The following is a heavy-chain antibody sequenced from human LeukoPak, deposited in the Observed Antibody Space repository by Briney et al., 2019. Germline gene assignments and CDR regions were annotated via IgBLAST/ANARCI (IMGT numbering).Heavy chain of an antibody. CDR2: IYYSGST. J-gene: IGHJ4*02. CDR3: ARYGDYGYFDY. CDR1: GGSISSYS. D-gene: IGHD4-17*01. Sequence: SETLSLTCTVSGGSISSYSWSWIRQPPGKGLEWIGYIYYSGSTNYNPSLKSRVTISVDPSKNQFSLKLSSVTAADTAVYYCARYGDYGYFDYWGQGTLVTVSS. V-gene: IGHV4-59*01.